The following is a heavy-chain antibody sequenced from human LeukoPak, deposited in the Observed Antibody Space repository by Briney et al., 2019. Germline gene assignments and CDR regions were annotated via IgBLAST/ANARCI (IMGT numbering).Heavy chain of an antibody. CDR3: VKGVGATGPYFDY. J-gene: IGHJ4*02. CDR1: RFTFSSYG. Sequence: GGSLRLSCAASRFTFSSYGMHWVRQAPGKGREWVAFIRFDGSTKYYADSVKGRFTISRDNSKNTLYLQMNSLRTEDTAVYYCVKGVGATGPYFDYWGQGTLVTVSS. CDR2: IRFDGSTK. V-gene: IGHV3-30*02. D-gene: IGHD1-26*01.